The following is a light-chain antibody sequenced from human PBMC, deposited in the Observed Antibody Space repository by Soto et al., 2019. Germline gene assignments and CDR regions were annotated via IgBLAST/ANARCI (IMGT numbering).Light chain of an antibody. CDR1: QSVSSY. V-gene: IGKV3-11*01. CDR3: QQRYSWPLT. Sequence: EIVLTQSPATLSLSPGERATLSCRASQSVSSYLAWYQQKPGQAPRLLIYDESNSATGIPARFSGSGSGTDFTLTISSLEPEDSAVYYCQQRYSWPLTFGGGTKVEIK. J-gene: IGKJ4*01. CDR2: DES.